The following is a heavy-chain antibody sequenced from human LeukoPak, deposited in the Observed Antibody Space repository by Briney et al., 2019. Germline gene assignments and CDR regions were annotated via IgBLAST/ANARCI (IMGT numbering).Heavy chain of an antibody. CDR2: MNPNSGNT. D-gene: IGHD5-24*01. CDR3: ARVPRKVERVFDP. V-gene: IGHV1-8*03. CDR1: GYTFTSYD. J-gene: IGHJ5*02. Sequence: ASVKVSCKASGYTFTSYDINWVRQATGQGLEWMGWMNPNSGNTGYAQKFQGRVTITRNTSISTAYMELSSLRSEDTAVYYCARVPRKVERVFDPWGQGTLVTVSS.